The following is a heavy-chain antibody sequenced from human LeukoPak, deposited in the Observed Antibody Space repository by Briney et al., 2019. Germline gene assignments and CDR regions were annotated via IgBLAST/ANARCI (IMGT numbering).Heavy chain of an antibody. CDR3: ARGHYGDYPYYFDY. CDR2: ISGSDGWT. D-gene: IGHD4-17*01. CDR1: GFTFSSYA. J-gene: IGHJ4*02. V-gene: IGHV3-23*01. Sequence: GGSLRLSCAASGFTFSSYAMGWVRQASGKGLEWVSTISGSDGWTDYADSVKGRFTIYRDNFRNTLYLQMNSLRAEDTAVYYCARGHYGDYPYYFDYWGQGTLVTVSS.